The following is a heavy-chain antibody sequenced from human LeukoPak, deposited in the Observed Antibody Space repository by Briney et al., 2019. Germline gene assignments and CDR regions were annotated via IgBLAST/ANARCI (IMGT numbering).Heavy chain of an antibody. J-gene: IGHJ4*02. CDR2: IYYSGST. CDR1: GGSISSYY. D-gene: IGHD5-24*01. CDR3: ARQIRPGDGYLDY. Sequence: PSETLSLTCTVSGGSISSYYWSWIRQPPGKGLEWVGYIYYSGSTKYNPSLKSRVSISIDTSKNQFSLKLSSATAADTAVYDCARQIRPGDGYLDYWGQGTLVTVSS. V-gene: IGHV4-59*08.